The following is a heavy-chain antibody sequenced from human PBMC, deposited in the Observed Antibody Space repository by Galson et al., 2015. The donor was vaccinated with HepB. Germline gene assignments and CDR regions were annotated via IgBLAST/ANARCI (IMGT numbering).Heavy chain of an antibody. D-gene: IGHD6-19*01. J-gene: IGHJ4*02. CDR2: ITYDGGSH. Sequence: SLRLSCAGSGFIFSAYDMNWVRQAPGKGLDWVAGITYDGGSHYYADSVKGRVTISRDNLKNTLFLQMSSLRPEDTAVYYCAKVATRGQWLARWNFDYWGQGILVTVSS. CDR3: AKVATRGQWLARWNFDY. CDR1: GFIFSAYD. V-gene: IGHV3-30*18.